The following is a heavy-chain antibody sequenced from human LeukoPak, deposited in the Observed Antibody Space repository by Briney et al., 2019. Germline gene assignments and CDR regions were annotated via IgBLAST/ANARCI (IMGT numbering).Heavy chain of an antibody. Sequence: AGGSLRLSCAASGFTFSSYAMHWVRQAPGKGLEWVAVISYDGSNKYYADSVKGRFTISRDNSKNTLYLQMNSLRAEDTAVYYCARAPMVYARGAFDIWGQGTMVTVSS. V-gene: IGHV3-30-3*01. J-gene: IGHJ3*02. CDR3: ARAPMVYARGAFDI. CDR2: ISYDGSNK. D-gene: IGHD2-8*01. CDR1: GFTFSSYA.